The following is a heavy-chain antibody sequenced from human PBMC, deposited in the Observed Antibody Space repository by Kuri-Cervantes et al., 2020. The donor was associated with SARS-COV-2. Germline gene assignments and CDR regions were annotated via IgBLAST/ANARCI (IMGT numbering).Heavy chain of an antibody. Sequence: SCTVSGGSISSGSYYWSWIRRPAGKGLEWIGRIYTSGSTNYNPSLKSRVTISVDTSENQFSLMLSSVTAAATVVYYCARHVRPDITIFGVVITADYFDYWGQGTLVTVSS. CDR1: GGSISSGSYY. V-gene: IGHV4-61*02. CDR3: ARHVRPDITIFGVVITADYFDY. CDR2: IYTSGST. D-gene: IGHD3-3*01. J-gene: IGHJ4*02.